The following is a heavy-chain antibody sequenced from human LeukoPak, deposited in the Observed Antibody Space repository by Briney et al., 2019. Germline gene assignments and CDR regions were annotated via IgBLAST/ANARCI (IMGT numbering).Heavy chain of an antibody. CDR3: ARGTDYGTGYFDY. V-gene: IGHV4-59*01. D-gene: IGHD4-17*01. Sequence: SETLSLTCAVYGGSFSGYYWSWIRQPPGKGLEGIGYIYYSWSTNYNPSLKSRVTISVDTSKNQFSLKLSSVTAADTAVYYCARGTDYGTGYFDYWGQGTLVTVSS. J-gene: IGHJ4*02. CDR2: IYYSWST. CDR1: GGSFSGYY.